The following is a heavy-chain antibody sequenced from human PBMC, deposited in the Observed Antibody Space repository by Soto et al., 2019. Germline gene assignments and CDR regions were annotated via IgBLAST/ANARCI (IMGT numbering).Heavy chain of an antibody. D-gene: IGHD3-3*01. CDR1: GGSISSYY. Sequence: PSETLSLTCTVSGGSISSYYWSWIRQPPGKGLEWIGYIYYSGSTNYNPSLKSRVTISVDTSKNQFSLKLSSVTAADTAVYYCARAKYDFWSGYYSRDNWFDPWGQGTLVTVSS. CDR2: IYYSGST. CDR3: ARAKYDFWSGYYSRDNWFDP. V-gene: IGHV4-59*01. J-gene: IGHJ5*02.